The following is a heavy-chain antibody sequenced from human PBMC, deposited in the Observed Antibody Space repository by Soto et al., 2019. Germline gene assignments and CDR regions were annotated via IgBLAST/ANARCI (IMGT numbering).Heavy chain of an antibody. J-gene: IGHJ6*02. V-gene: IGHV1-69*01. D-gene: IGHD1-26*01. CDR3: ASLNNWSSGDGRIHV. Sequence: QVQMVQSGAEVKKPGSSVKVSCKASGGSFNTYTISWVRQAPGQGLQWMGGIIPIFGKPTYAQAFQGRVTIAADEHTSTVYMELRSLRSEDTALYYCASLNNWSSGDGRIHVWGRGTAVIVSS. CDR2: IIPIFGKP. CDR1: GGSFNTYT.